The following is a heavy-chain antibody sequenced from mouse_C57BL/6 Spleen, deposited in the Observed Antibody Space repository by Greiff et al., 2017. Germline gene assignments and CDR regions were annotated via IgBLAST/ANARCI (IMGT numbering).Heavy chain of an antibody. D-gene: IGHD2-5*01. CDR3: ARHSDYSNYHFDV. Sequence: EVQGVESGGDLVKPGGSLKLSCAASGFTFSSYGMSWVRQTPDKRLEWVATISSGGSYTYYPDSVKGRFTISRDNAKNTLYLQMSSLKSEDTAMYYCARHSDYSNYHFDVWGTGTTVTVSS. CDR2: ISSGGSYT. CDR1: GFTFSSYG. J-gene: IGHJ1*03. V-gene: IGHV5-6*01.